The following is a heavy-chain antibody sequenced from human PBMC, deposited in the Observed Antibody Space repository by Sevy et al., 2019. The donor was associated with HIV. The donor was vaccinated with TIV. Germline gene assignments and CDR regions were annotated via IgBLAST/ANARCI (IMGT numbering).Heavy chain of an antibody. Sequence: GGSLRLSCAASRFTFSTYDIHWVRHAPGKGLEWVAVISHDGSYQYYTDSVKGRFTISRDDPKNKAYLQMNSLRADDSGVYYCAKGQGYDYIWGNERSEYYFDYWGQGTLVTVSS. CDR3: AKGQGYDYIWGNERSEYYFDY. V-gene: IGHV3-30*18. D-gene: IGHD3-16*01. CDR1: RFTFSTYD. J-gene: IGHJ4*02. CDR2: ISHDGSYQ.